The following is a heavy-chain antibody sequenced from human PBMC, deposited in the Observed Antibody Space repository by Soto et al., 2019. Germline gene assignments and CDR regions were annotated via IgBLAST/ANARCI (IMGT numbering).Heavy chain of an antibody. CDR2: IHHSGST. J-gene: IGHJ6*03. V-gene: IGHV4-4*02. CDR3: ARGGYYFYMDV. Sequence: QVQLQESGPGLVKPSGTLSLTCAVSGGSVTISNWWSWVRQTPGKGLEWIGQIHHSGSTNYNPSRTSRVTISVDKSKNQFSLEMKSVTAAETAVYYCARGGYYFYMDVWGKGTTVTVSS. D-gene: IGHD1-26*01. CDR1: GGSVTISNW.